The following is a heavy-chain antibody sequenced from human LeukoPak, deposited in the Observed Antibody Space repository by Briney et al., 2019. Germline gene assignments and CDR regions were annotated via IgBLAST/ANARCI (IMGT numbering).Heavy chain of an antibody. CDR2: ISSSGSTI. CDR3: ARGDSGSYYFDY. Sequence: GGSLRLSCAASGFTFSSYEMNWVRQAPGEGLEWVSYISSSGSTIYYADSVKGRFTISRDNAKNSLYLQMNSLRAEDTAVYYCARGDSGSYYFDYWGQGTLVTVSS. CDR1: GFTFSSYE. D-gene: IGHD1-26*01. J-gene: IGHJ4*02. V-gene: IGHV3-48*03.